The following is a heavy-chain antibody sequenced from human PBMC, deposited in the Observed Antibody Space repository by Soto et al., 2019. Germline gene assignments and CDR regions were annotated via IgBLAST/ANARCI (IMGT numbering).Heavy chain of an antibody. D-gene: IGHD5-18*01. Sequence: QVQLVESGGGVVQPGRSLRLSCAASGFTFSSYAMHWVRQAPGKGLEWVAVISYDGSNKYYADSVKGRFTISRDNSKNTRYLQMNSLRAEDTAVYYCARDRRGGTPMGLPVGMDVWGQGTRVTVSS. V-gene: IGHV3-30-3*01. CDR1: GFTFSSYA. CDR2: ISYDGSNK. J-gene: IGHJ6*02. CDR3: ARDRRGGTPMGLPVGMDV.